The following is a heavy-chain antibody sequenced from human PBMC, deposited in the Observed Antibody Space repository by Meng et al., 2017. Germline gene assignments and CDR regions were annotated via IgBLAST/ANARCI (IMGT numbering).Heavy chain of an antibody. J-gene: IGHJ5*02. CDR1: GGTFSSYA. V-gene: IGHV1-69*01. D-gene: IGHD5-18*01. Sequence: GQVVEGGAEEKKPGSSAKVSCKASGGTFSSYAISWVRQAPGQGLEWMGGIIPIFGTANYAQKFQGRVTITADESTSTAYMELSSLRSEDTAVYYCARGGYSYGLWFDPWGQGTLVTVSS. CDR3: ARGGYSYGLWFDP. CDR2: IIPIFGTA.